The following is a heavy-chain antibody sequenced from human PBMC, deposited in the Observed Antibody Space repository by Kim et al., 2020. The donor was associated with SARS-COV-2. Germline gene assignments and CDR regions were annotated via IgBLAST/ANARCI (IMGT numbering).Heavy chain of an antibody. CDR2: IKSKIDGETT. CDR1: GFTFSNAW. CDR3: TRGRYCSGGSCTTDTFDI. D-gene: IGHD2-15*01. Sequence: GGSLRLSCAASGFTFSNAWMSWVRQAPGKGQEWVGRIKSKIDGETTDYAAPVKGRFTISRDDSKNTLYLQMNSLKTEDTAVYYCTRGRYCSGGSCTTDTFDIWGQGTRVTVSS. J-gene: IGHJ3*02. V-gene: IGHV3-15*01.